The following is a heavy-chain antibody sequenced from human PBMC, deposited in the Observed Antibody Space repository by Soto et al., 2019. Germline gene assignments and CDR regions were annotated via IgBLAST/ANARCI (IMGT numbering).Heavy chain of an antibody. CDR1: GFTFSSYS. CDR2: ISSSSSYI. CDR3: ARVTTQGYGMDV. Sequence: GGSLRLSCAASGFTFSSYSMNWVRQAPGKGLEWVSSISSSSSYIYYADSVKGRFTISRDNAKNSLYLQMNSLRAEDTAVYYCARVTTQGYGMDVWGQGTTVTVS. V-gene: IGHV3-21*01. D-gene: IGHD3-22*01. J-gene: IGHJ6*02.